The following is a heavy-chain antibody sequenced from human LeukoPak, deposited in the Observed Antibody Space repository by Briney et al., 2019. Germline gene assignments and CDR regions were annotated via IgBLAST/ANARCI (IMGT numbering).Heavy chain of an antibody. CDR1: GGSISSGSYY. J-gene: IGHJ4*02. D-gene: IGHD3-10*01. CDR2: IYTSGST. Sequence: SQTLSLTCTVSGGSISSGSYYWSWIRQPAGKGLDWIGRIYTSGSTNYNPSLKSRVTISVDTSKNQFSLKLSSVTAADTAVCYCAGNYYGSGSYYSEDRYWGQGTLVTVSS. CDR3: AGNYYGSGSYYSEDRY. V-gene: IGHV4-61*02.